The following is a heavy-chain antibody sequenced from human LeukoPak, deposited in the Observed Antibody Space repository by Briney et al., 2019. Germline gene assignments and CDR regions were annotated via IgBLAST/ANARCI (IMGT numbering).Heavy chain of an antibody. Sequence: QTGGSLRLSCAASGFTFSSYGMHWVRQAPGKGLEWVAFIRYDGSNKYYADSVKGRFTISRDNSKNTLYLQMNSLRAEDTAVYYCAKRYSSNFDYWGQGTLVTVSS. V-gene: IGHV3-30*02. CDR2: IRYDGSNK. CDR3: AKRYSSNFDY. CDR1: GFTFSSYG. J-gene: IGHJ4*02. D-gene: IGHD6-13*01.